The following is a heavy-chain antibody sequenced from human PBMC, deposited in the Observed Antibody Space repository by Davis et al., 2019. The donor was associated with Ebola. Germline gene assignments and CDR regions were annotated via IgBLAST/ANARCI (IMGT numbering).Heavy chain of an antibody. CDR1: GDRLSSHPAA. V-gene: IGHV6-1*01. CDR2: TYYRSKWFV. D-gene: IGHD3-22*01. CDR3: ARDPPYDQGYDY. Sequence: SQTLSLTSAISGDRLSSHPAAWNWLRQSPSRGLEWPGRTYYRSKWFVDYAVSVKSRLTINSDTSKNQFSLQLNSVTPEDTAVYYCARDPPYDQGYDYWGQGILVTVSS. J-gene: IGHJ4*02.